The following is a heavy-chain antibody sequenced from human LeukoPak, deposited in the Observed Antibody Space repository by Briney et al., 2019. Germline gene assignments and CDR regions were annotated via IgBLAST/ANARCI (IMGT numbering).Heavy chain of an antibody. CDR1: GYTFTSYG. D-gene: IGHD1-26*01. CDR3: ARDRGVSGSSEVPGY. Sequence: ASVKVSCKASGYTFTSYGISWVRQAPGQGLEWMGWISAYNGNTNYAQKLQGRVTMTTDTSTSTAYMELRSLRSDDTAVYYCARDRGVSGSSEVPGYWGQGTLVTVSS. V-gene: IGHV1-18*01. J-gene: IGHJ4*02. CDR2: ISAYNGNT.